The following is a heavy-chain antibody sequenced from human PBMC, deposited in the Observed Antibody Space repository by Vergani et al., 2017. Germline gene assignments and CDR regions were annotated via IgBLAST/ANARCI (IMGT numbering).Heavy chain of an antibody. J-gene: IGHJ4*02. CDR1: GGTFSSYT. D-gene: IGHD4-23*01. CDR2: IIPILGIA. CDR3: ARDGAVVTLDY. V-gene: IGHV1-69*08. Sequence: QVQLVQSGAEVKKPGSSVKVSCKASGGTFSSYTISWVRQAPGQGLEWMGRIIPILGIANYAQKFQGRVTITADNSTSTAYMELSSLRSEDTAVYYCARDGAVVTLDYWGQGTLVTVSS.